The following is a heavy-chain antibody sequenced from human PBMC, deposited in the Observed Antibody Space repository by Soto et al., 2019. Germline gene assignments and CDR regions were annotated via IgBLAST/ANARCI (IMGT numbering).Heavy chain of an antibody. V-gene: IGHV1-69*08. J-gene: IGHJ4*02. CDR3: ARDVVVPADKVYYFDY. CDR2: IIPILGIA. CDR1: GGTFSSYT. Sequence: QVQLVQSGAAVKKPGSSVKVSCKASGGTFSSYTISWVRQAPGQGLEWMGRIIPILGIANYAQKFQGSVTITADKSTSTAYMELSSLRSEDTAVYYCARDVVVPADKVYYFDYWGQGTLVTVSS. D-gene: IGHD2-2*01.